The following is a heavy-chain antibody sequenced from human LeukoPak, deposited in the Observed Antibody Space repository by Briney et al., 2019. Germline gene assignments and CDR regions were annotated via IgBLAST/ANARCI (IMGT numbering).Heavy chain of an antibody. V-gene: IGHV3-48*03. CDR3: AELGITMIGGV. D-gene: IGHD3-10*02. J-gene: IGHJ6*03. Sequence: QPGGSLRLSCAASGFTLSSYEMNWVRQAPGKGLEWVSYISSSGSTIYYADSVKGRFTISRDNAKNSLYLQMNSLRAEDTAVYYCAELGITMIGGVWSKGTTVTIS. CDR2: ISSSGSTI. CDR1: GFTLSSYE.